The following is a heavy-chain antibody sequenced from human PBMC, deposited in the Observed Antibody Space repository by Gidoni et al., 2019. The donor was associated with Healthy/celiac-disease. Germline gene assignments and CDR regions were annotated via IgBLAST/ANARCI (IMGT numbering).Heavy chain of an antibody. Sequence: VQLVESGGGLVQPGGSLRLSCSSSGFIFSSYAMSWFPQAPGKGLEWVSAICGSGGSTYYADSVKGRFTISRDNSKNTLYLQMNSLRAEDTAVYYCAKDSSYYYDVDWYFDLWGRGTLVTVSS. CDR1: GFIFSSYA. D-gene: IGHD3-22*01. CDR2: ICGSGGST. CDR3: AKDSSYYYDVDWYFDL. J-gene: IGHJ2*01. V-gene: IGHV3-23*04.